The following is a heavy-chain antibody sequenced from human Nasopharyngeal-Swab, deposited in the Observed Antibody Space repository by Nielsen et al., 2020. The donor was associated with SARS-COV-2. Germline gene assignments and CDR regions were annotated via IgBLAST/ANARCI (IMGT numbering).Heavy chain of an antibody. CDR1: GFTFSSYW. D-gene: IGHD3-10*01. CDR3: ASVYYGSGSYLHPDY. V-gene: IGHV3-7*01. CDR2: IKQDGSEK. J-gene: IGHJ4*02. Sequence: GGSLRLSCAASGFTFSSYWMSWVRQAPGKGLEWVANIKQDGSEKYYVDSVKGRFTISRDNAKNSLYLQMNSLRAEDTAVYYCASVYYGSGSYLHPDYWGQGTLVTVSS.